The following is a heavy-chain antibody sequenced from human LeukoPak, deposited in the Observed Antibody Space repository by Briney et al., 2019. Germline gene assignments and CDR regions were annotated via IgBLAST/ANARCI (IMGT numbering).Heavy chain of an antibody. CDR1: GFTFYDYA. Sequence: GGSLRLSCTASGFTFYDYAMHWVRQAPAKGLEWVSLISGDGGTTDYADSVKGRFTISRDNRRNSLYLHMNSLRTEDTALYFCAKVYVGSWYAYDHWGQGTLVTVSS. V-gene: IGHV3-43*02. D-gene: IGHD6-13*01. J-gene: IGHJ4*02. CDR3: AKVYVGSWYAYDH. CDR2: ISGDGGTT.